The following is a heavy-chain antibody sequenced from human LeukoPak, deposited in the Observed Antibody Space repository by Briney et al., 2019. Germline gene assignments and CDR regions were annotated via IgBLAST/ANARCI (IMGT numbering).Heavy chain of an antibody. CDR3: ARESGMAGLRDYYGMDV. J-gene: IGHJ6*02. D-gene: IGHD1-26*01. V-gene: IGHV3-48*03. Sequence: GGSLRLSCAASGFTFSSYEMNWVRQAPGKGLEWVSYISSSGGTIYYADSVKGRFTISRDNAKNSLYLQMNSLRAEDTAVYYCARESGMAGLRDYYGMDVWGQGTTVTVSS. CDR1: GFTFSSYE. CDR2: ISSSGGTI.